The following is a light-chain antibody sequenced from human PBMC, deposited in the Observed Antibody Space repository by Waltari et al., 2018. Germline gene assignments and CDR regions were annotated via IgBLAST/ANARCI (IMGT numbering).Light chain of an antibody. Sequence: SYELTQPPSVSLSPGQTARIHCSGDALPKKYAYWYQQKSGQAPVLVIYEDSKRPSGIPERFSGSSSGTMATLTISGAQVEDEADYYCYSTDSSGNHRVFGGGTKLTVL. V-gene: IGLV3-10*01. CDR2: EDS. CDR3: YSTDSSGNHRV. CDR1: ALPKKY. J-gene: IGLJ2*01.